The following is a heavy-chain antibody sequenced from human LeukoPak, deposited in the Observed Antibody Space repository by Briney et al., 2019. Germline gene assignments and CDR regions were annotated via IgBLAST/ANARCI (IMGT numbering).Heavy chain of an antibody. CDR2: ISASGGST. J-gene: IGHJ4*02. D-gene: IGHD5-18*01. Sequence: SGGSLRLSCAASGLTFSSYAMSCIRQAPGKGPEWVSAISASGGSTNYADSVKGRFTISRDNSKNTLYLQMNSLRAEDTAVYYCAKVDSGYSYGSVDYWGQGTLVTVSS. V-gene: IGHV3-23*01. CDR1: GLTFSSYA. CDR3: AKVDSGYSYGSVDY.